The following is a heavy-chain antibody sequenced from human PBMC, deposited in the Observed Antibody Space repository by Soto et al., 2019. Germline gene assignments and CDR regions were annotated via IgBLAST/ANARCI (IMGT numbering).Heavy chain of an antibody. CDR1: GFTVSSNC. Sequence: QLGGPLRLSCAAPGFTVSSNCMSWVRQAPGKGLEWVSVIYSGGSTYYADSVKGRFTISRDNSKNTLYLQMNSLRAEDTAVYYCARDQQDQYGDLLFDYWGQGTLVTVSS. CDR2: IYSGGST. CDR3: ARDQQDQYGDLLFDY. D-gene: IGHD4-17*01. J-gene: IGHJ4*02. V-gene: IGHV3-53*01.